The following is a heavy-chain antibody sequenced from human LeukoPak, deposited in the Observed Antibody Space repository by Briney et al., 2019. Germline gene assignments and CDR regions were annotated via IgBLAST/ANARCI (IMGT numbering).Heavy chain of an antibody. J-gene: IGHJ3*02. Sequence: ASVKVSCKASGYTFTNYGISWVRQAPGQGLEWMGWISAYNGNTNYAQKLQGRVTMTTDTSTSTAYMELRSLRSDDTAVYYCARDYVSGELLHDAFDIWGQGTMVTVSS. CDR2: ISAYNGNT. CDR1: GYTFTNYG. V-gene: IGHV1-18*01. CDR3: ARDYVSGELLHDAFDI. D-gene: IGHD1-26*01.